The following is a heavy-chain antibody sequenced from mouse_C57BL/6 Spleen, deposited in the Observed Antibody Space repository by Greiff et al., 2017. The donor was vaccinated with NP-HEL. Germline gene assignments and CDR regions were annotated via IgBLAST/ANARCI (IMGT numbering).Heavy chain of an antibody. J-gene: IGHJ4*01. CDR1: GYTFTSYW. CDR2: IHPNSGST. Sequence: VQLQQPGAELVKPGASVKLSCKASGYTFTSYWMHWVKQRPGQGLEWIGMIHPNSGSTNYNEKFKSKATLTVDKSSSTAYMQLSSLTTGDSAVYYGARSGNGGAMDYWGQGTSVTVSS. D-gene: IGHD1-3*01. CDR3: ARSGNGGAMDY. V-gene: IGHV1-64*01.